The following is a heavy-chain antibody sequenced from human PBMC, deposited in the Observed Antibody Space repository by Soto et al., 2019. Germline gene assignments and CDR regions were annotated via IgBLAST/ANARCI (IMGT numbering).Heavy chain of an antibody. CDR1: GYTFTSYG. CDR3: ARDDDYIWGTYRYKGLAYY. CDR2: ISAFNGNT. Sequence: QVQLVQSGAEVKKPGASVKVSCKASGYTFTSYGISWVRQAPGQGLEWMGWISAFNGNTNYAQKFQGRVTMTTDTSTSTADMELRSLGSDDTAFDYCARDDDYIWGTYRYKGLAYYWGQGTLVTFSS. V-gene: IGHV1-18*01. D-gene: IGHD3-16*02. J-gene: IGHJ4*02.